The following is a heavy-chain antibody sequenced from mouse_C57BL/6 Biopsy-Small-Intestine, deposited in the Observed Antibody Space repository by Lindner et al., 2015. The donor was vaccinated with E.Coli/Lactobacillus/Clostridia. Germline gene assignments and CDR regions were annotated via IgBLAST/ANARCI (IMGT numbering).Heavy chain of an antibody. CDR3: AVLFLAY. V-gene: IGHV5-17*01. CDR2: ISSGSSTI. J-gene: IGHJ3*01. Sequence: VQLQESGGGLVKPGGSLKLSCAASGFTFSDYGMHWVRQAPEKGLEWVAYISSGSSTIYYADTVKGRFTISRDNAKNTPFLQMTSLRSEDTAMYYCAVLFLAYWGQGTLVTVSA. CDR1: GFTFSDYG.